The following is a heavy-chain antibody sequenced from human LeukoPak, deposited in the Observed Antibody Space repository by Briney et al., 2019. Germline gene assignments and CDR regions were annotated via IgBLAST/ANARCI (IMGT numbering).Heavy chain of an antibody. CDR2: MNPNSGNT. D-gene: IGHD2-2*01. J-gene: IGHJ6*03. V-gene: IGHV1-8*01. CDR3: AREKEWGRSSTSCSYYYMDV. CDR1: GYTFTSYD. Sequence: EASVKVSCKASGYTFTSYDINWVRQATGQGLEWMGWMNPNSGNTGYAQKFQGRVTMTRNTSISTAYMELSSLRSEDTAVYYCAREKEWGRSSTSCSYYYMDVWGKGTTVTVSS.